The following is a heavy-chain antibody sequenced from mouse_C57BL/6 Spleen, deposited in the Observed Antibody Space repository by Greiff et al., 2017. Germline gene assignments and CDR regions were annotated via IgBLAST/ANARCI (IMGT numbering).Heavy chain of an antibody. D-gene: IGHD3-1*01. Sequence: EVQLQESGPELVKPGASVKISCKASGYSFTGYYMHWVKQSSEKSLEWIGEINPSTGGTSYNQKFKGKATLTVDKSSSTAYMQLKSLTSEDSAVYYCARWALYFDYWGQGTTLTVSS. V-gene: IGHV1-43*01. CDR3: ARWALYFDY. CDR1: GYSFTGYY. CDR2: INPSTGGT. J-gene: IGHJ2*01.